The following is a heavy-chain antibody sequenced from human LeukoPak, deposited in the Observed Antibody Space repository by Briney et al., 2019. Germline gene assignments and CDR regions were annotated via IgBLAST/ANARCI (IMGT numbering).Heavy chain of an antibody. CDR3: TRVESDYGSGELGSGDYFDY. V-gene: IGHV3-49*04. D-gene: IGHD3-10*01. CDR1: GFTFGDYA. Sequence: GGSLRLSCTASGFTFGDYAMSWVRQAPGKGLEWVGFISSKVYGGTTEYAASAKGRFTISRDDSKSIAYLQMNSLKTEDTAVYYCTRVESDYGSGELGSGDYFDYWGQGTLVTVSS. CDR2: ISSKVYGGTT. J-gene: IGHJ4*02.